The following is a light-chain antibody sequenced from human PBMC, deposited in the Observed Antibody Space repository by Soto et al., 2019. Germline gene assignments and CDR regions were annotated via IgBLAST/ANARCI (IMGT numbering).Light chain of an antibody. CDR2: GAS. J-gene: IGKJ2*01. Sequence: ENVLTQSPGTLSLGPGERAALSCRASQSLPTNDVAWYHQKPGQAPRLLIYGASKRATGIPDRFTGSGSGTDFTLTIGSLQSEDFAVYYCQHYNNWPPPLKYTFGQGTKLEIK. CDR1: QSLPTN. CDR3: QHYNNWPPPLKYT. V-gene: IGKV3D-15*01.